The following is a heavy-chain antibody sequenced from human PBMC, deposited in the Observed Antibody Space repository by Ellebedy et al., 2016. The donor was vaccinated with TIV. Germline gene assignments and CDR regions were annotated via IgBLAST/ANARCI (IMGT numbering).Heavy chain of an antibody. CDR3: ARDPITVAGGGSFDY. Sequence: GESLKISXAASGFTFSSYSINWVRQAPGKGLEWVSSISSTSSSTYYAGSVKGRFTISRDNAKNSLFLQMSSLRPEDTAVYYCARDPITVAGGGSFDYWGQGILVTVSS. J-gene: IGHJ4*02. D-gene: IGHD6-19*01. V-gene: IGHV3-21*01. CDR1: GFTFSSYS. CDR2: ISSTSSST.